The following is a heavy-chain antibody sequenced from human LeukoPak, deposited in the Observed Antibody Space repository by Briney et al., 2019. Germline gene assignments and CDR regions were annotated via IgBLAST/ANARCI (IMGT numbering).Heavy chain of an antibody. Sequence: PSETLSLTCAVSGGSISNYHWSWVRQPAGKGLEWISQIQTSGSTNYNPPLKSRVTMSIDTPENQLSLTIRSVTAADTAVYYCARRDISSGWSFDYWGQGILVTVSS. D-gene: IGHD6-19*01. CDR1: GGSISNYH. CDR3: ARRDISSGWSFDY. CDR2: IQTSGST. V-gene: IGHV4-4*07. J-gene: IGHJ4*02.